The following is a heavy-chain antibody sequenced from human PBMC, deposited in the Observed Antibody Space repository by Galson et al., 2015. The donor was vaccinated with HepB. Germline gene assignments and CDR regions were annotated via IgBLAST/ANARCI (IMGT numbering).Heavy chain of an antibody. CDR3: ASSIAARPMRWFDP. CDR1: GGTFSSYA. Sequence: SVKVSCKASGGTFSSYAISWVRQAPGQGLEWMGRIIPILGIANYAQKFQGRVTITADKSTSTAYMELSSLRSEDTAVYYCASSIAARPMRWFDPWGQGTLVTVSS. CDR2: IIPILGIA. V-gene: IGHV1-69*04. J-gene: IGHJ5*02. D-gene: IGHD6-6*01.